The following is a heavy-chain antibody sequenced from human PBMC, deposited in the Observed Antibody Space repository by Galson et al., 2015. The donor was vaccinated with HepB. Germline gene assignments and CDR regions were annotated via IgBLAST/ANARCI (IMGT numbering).Heavy chain of an antibody. CDR1: GYTFTSYY. CDR2: INPSGGST. CDR3: ARGYSSSPKFYYGMDV. V-gene: IGHV1-46*01. D-gene: IGHD6-13*01. J-gene: IGHJ6*02. Sequence: SVKVSCKASGYTFTSYYMHWVRQAPGQGLEWMGIINPSGGSTSYAQKFQGRVTMTRDTSTSTVYMELSSLRSEDTAVYYCARGYSSSPKFYYGMDVWGQGTTVTVSS.